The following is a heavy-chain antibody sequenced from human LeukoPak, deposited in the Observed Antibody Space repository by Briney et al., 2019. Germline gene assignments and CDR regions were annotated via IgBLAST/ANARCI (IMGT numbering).Heavy chain of an antibody. CDR3: AKGSGSSCYSPCDY. J-gene: IGHJ4*02. CDR2: IFHSGST. D-gene: IGHD2-15*01. Sequence: SETLPLTCAVSGGSISSSNWWSWVRQPPGKGLEWIGEIFHSGSTNYNPSLKSRVTISVDKSKNQFSLKLSSETAADTAVYYCAKGSGSSCYSPCDYWGQGILVTVSS. CDR1: GGSISSSNW. V-gene: IGHV4-4*02.